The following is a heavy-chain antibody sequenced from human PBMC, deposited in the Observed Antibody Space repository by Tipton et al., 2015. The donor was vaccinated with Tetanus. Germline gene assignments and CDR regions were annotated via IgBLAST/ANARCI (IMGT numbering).Heavy chain of an antibody. D-gene: IGHD4-11*01. V-gene: IGHV4-39*01. CDR2: MFYIGST. Sequence: TLSLTCNVSGVSLSNSAYYWGWVRQPPGKGLEWIATMFYIGSTYYNPSLKSRLTISMDTTRNLFSLKLTSVTAVDTAVYYCVRAPYSSPGKFYFDYWGQGTRVTVSS. CDR1: GVSLSNSAYY. J-gene: IGHJ4*02. CDR3: VRAPYSSPGKFYFDY.